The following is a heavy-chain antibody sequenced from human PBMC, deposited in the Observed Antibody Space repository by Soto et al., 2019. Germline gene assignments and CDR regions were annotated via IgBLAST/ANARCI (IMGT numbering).Heavy chain of an antibody. V-gene: IGHV5-51*01. J-gene: IGHJ4*02. CDR3: ARQGSSGWYGNY. Sequence: GESLKISCQGSGYNFATYWIGWVRQMPGKGLEWMGIIYPGDSQTRYSPSFQGQVTMSVDKSISTAYLQWSSLKASDTAMYYCARQGSSGWYGNYWGLGTLVTVSS. CDR1: GYNFATYW. D-gene: IGHD6-19*01. CDR2: IYPGDSQT.